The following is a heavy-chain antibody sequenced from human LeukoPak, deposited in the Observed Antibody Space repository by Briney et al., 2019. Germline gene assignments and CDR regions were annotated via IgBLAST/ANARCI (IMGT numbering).Heavy chain of an antibody. CDR3: ARGPFSSSWSEFDY. V-gene: IGHV3-21*06. Sequence: GGSLTLSCAASGFTFSDYSLKWVRQAPGKGLEWVSCISGDSRYIYYADSLKGRSTISRDNAQNSLYLHMNNLRAEDTAVYYCARGPFSSSWSEFDYWGQGTLVTVSS. CDR1: GFTFSDYS. J-gene: IGHJ4*02. CDR2: ISGDSRYI. D-gene: IGHD6-13*01.